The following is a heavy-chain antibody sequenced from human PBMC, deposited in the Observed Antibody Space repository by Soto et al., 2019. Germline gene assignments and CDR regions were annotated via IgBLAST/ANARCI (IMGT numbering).Heavy chain of an antibody. D-gene: IGHD3-10*01. CDR1: GGSFNGYY. CDR3: ARPVWFGNMGYFDS. V-gene: IGHV4-34*01. J-gene: IGHJ4*02. Sequence: SETLSLTCAVSGGSFNGYYLTWIRQPPGKGLEWIGEINHSGGANYNPSLKSRVTMSVDTSKNQFSLKLTSATAADTALYFCARPVWFGNMGYFDSWGQGTLVTVYS. CDR2: INHSGGA.